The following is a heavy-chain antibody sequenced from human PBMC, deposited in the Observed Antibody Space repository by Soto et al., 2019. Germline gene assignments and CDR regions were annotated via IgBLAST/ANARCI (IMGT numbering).Heavy chain of an antibody. CDR1: GGSISSSSHY. V-gene: IGHV4-39*01. CDR3: ARTSTYYDY. Sequence: SETLSLTCTVSGGSISSSSHYWGWIRQPPGEGLEWIGSIYYSGSTYYNPSLKSRVTISVDTSKNQFSLKLSSVTAADTAVYYCARTSTYYDYWGQGTLVTVS. CDR2: IYYSGST. J-gene: IGHJ4*02. D-gene: IGHD3-22*01.